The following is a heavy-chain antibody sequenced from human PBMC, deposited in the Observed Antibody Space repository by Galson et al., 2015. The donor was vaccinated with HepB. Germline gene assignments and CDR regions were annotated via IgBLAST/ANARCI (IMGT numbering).Heavy chain of an antibody. CDR1: GFTFSDHY. V-gene: IGHV3-72*01. Sequence: SLRLSCAASGFTFSDHYMDWVRQAPGKGLEWVGRVRNKAYSYIAEYAASVKGRFTISRDDSKNSLFLQMSSLNTEDTAVYYCAREPIPVADWYFDLWGRGTLVTVSA. D-gene: IGHD6-19*01. CDR3: AREPIPVADWYFDL. CDR2: VRNKAYSYIA. J-gene: IGHJ2*01.